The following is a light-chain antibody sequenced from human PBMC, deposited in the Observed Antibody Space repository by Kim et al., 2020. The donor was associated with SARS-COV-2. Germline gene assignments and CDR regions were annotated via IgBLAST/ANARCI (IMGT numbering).Light chain of an antibody. V-gene: IGLV3-19*01. CDR3: NSRDSSGNHLV. Sequence: LGQKLRTACQGDRRRSYYASWYQQKPGQAPVLVFYGKNNRPSGIPDRFSGSSSGNTASLTITGAQAEDEADYYCNSRDSSGNHLVFGGGTQLTVL. CDR2: GKN. CDR1: RRRSYY. J-gene: IGLJ2*01.